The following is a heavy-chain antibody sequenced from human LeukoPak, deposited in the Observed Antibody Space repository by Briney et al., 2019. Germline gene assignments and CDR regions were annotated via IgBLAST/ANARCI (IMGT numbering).Heavy chain of an antibody. D-gene: IGHD3-22*01. V-gene: IGHV3-30-3*01. CDR3: ARALPITMIVVVYPGGMDV. CDR1: GFTFSGYA. J-gene: IGHJ6*02. CDR2: ISYDGSNK. Sequence: GGSLRLSCAASGFTFSGYAMHWVRQAPGKGLEWVAVISYDGSNKYYADSVKGRFTISRDNSKNTLYLQMNSLRAEDTAVYYCARALPITMIVVVYPGGMDVWGHGTTVTVSS.